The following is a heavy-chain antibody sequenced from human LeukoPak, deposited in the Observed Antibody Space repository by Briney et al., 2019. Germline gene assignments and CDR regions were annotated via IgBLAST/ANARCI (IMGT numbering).Heavy chain of an antibody. J-gene: IGHJ4*02. V-gene: IGHV4-31*03. CDR1: GGSISSGGYY. Sequence: TLSLTCTVSGGSISSGGYYWGWLRHHPGNGLEWIGYIYYIGSPYYNPSLKSRVTISVDTSKNQFSLKLSSVTAADTAVYYCARDGLGSSGFDYWGQGTLVTVSS. CDR2: IYYIGSP. CDR3: ARDGLGSSGFDY. D-gene: IGHD6-6*01.